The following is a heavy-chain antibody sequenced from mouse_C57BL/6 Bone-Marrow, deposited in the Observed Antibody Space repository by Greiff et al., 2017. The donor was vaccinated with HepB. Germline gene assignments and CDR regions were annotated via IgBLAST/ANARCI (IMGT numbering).Heavy chain of an antibody. J-gene: IGHJ2*01. CDR2: IYPGDGDT. D-gene: IGHD1-1*01. CDR1: GYAFSSSW. V-gene: IGHV1-82*01. CDR3: AREYYYGSSSYYFDY. Sequence: QVQLQQSGPELVKPGASVKISCKASGYAFSSSWMNWVKQRPGKGLEWIGRIYPGDGDTNYNGKFKGKATLTADKSSSTAYMQLSSLTSEDSAVYFCAREYYYGSSSYYFDYWGQGTTLTVSS.